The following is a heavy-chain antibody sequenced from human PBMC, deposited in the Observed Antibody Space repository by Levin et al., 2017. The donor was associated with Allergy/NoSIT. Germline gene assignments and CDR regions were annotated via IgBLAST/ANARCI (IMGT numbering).Heavy chain of an antibody. CDR1: GGSISSAHYY. Sequence: SQTLSLTCTVSGGSISSAHYYWSWIRQQPGKGLEWIGYIYYSDNTYYNPSLKSRVTISADTSKNQFSLKLSSVTAADTAVYYCARDAEAPVGGHYYYYYMDVWGKGTTVTVSS. CDR2: IYYSDNT. CDR3: ARDAEAPVGGHYYYYYMDV. D-gene: IGHD3-16*01. V-gene: IGHV4-31*03. J-gene: IGHJ6*03.